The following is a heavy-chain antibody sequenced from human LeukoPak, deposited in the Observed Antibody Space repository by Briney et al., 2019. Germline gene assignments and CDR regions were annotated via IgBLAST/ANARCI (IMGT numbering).Heavy chain of an antibody. CDR3: ARDTYDSSGYYSVY. Sequence: GGSLRLSCAASGFTVSDNYMTWVRQAPGKGLEWVSSIYSAGATHYAEPVKGRFTISRDNSKNTLYLQMNSLRAEDTAVYYCARDTYDSSGYYSVYWGQGTLVTVSS. D-gene: IGHD3-22*01. V-gene: IGHV3-66*02. J-gene: IGHJ4*02. CDR1: GFTVSDNY. CDR2: IYSAGAT.